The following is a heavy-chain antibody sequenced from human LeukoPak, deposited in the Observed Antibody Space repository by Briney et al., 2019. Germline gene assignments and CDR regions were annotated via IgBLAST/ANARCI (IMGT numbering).Heavy chain of an antibody. CDR2: IFYGGST. CDR1: GGSISSVRYY. Sequence: SETLSLTCTVSGGSISSVRYYWGWIRQPPGKGLEWIGTIFYGGSTYYNPSLESRVSVAVDRSKNQFSLKLTSVTAADTAFYFCARQSVTAMLFGFDYWGQGTLVAVPS. D-gene: IGHD2-21*02. J-gene: IGHJ4*02. V-gene: IGHV4-39*01. CDR3: ARQSVTAMLFGFDY.